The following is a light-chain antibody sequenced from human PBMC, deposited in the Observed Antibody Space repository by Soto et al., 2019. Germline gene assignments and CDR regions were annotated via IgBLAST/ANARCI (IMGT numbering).Light chain of an antibody. J-gene: IGKJ5*01. CDR2: GSF. CDR1: QSADNN. Sequence: EIVITHSPVTLSASPGESATLSFRASQSADNNVAWYQQKPVQAPRLLIVGSFASATGIPASFSGSGSGSEFTLTISGLQSEDFAVHYCQQYNDRHPITFGQGTRLEIK. CDR3: QQYNDRHPIT. V-gene: IGKV3-15*01.